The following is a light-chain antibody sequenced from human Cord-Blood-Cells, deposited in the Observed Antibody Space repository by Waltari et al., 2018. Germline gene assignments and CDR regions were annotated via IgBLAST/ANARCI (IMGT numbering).Light chain of an antibody. V-gene: IGLV2-23*01. CDR3: CSYAGSSTLV. CDR2: EGS. J-gene: IGLJ3*02. Sequence: QSALTQPASVSGSPGQSITIPCPGTSSDVGSYNLVSWYQQHPGKAPKLMIYEGSKRPSGVSNRFSGSKSDNTASLTISGLQSEDEADYYCCSYAGSSTLVFGGGTKLTVL. CDR1: SSDVGSYNL.